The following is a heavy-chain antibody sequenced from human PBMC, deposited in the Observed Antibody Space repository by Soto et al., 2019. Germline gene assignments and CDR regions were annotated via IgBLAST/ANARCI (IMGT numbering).Heavy chain of an antibody. CDR2: ISAYNGNT. CDR3: ARDLDDYSNYYYGMDV. J-gene: IGHJ6*02. Sequence: QVQLVQSGAEVKKPGASVKVSCKASGYTFTSYGISWVRQAPGQGLEWMGWISAYNGNTNYAQKLQGRVTMTTDTSTSTAHMELRSLRSDDTAVYYCARDLDDYSNYYYGMDVWGQGTTVTVSS. D-gene: IGHD4-4*01. V-gene: IGHV1-18*01. CDR1: GYTFTSYG.